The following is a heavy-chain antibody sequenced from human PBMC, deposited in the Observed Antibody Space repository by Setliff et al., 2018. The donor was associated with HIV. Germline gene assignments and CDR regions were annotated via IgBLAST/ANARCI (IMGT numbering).Heavy chain of an antibody. Sequence: SVKVSCKASGGTSSTHAINWVRQAPGQGLEWMGQIISILDITTYAQSLQGGVTITADESTSTFYMELSSLRSADTAVYYCAGPRGDEAFDIWGQGTKVTVSS. CDR3: AGPRGDEAFDI. V-gene: IGHV1-69*10. CDR2: IISILDIT. D-gene: IGHD3-10*01. CDR1: GGTSSTHA. J-gene: IGHJ3*02.